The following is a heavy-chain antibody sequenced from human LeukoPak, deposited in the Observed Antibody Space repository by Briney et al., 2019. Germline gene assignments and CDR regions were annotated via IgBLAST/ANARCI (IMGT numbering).Heavy chain of an antibody. D-gene: IGHD3-9*01. CDR2: ISGSGGST. CDR3: ATDLLTGPVGYSYYMAV. J-gene: IGHJ6*03. V-gene: IGHV3-23*01. Sequence: GGTLRLSCAAAGVTFSSYGMSWGRQAPGKGLEWVSAISGSGGSTYYAGSVKGGLTISRDNSKNTLSLQMNSLRAEDTAISSCATDLLTGPVGYSYYMAVWGKGTPVTISS. CDR1: GVTFSSYG.